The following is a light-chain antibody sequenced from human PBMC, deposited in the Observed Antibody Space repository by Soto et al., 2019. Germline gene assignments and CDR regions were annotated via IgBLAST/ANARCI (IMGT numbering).Light chain of an antibody. CDR3: QQRYNWPPLT. Sequence: IVLTQSPATLSLSPGERATLSCRASQSVSNYIVWYQQKPGQAPRLLIYDASIRATGIPARFSGSGSGTYFTLTISSLEPEDSAVYYCQQRYNWPPLTFGGGTTVEIK. CDR2: DAS. V-gene: IGKV3-11*01. CDR1: QSVSNY. J-gene: IGKJ4*01.